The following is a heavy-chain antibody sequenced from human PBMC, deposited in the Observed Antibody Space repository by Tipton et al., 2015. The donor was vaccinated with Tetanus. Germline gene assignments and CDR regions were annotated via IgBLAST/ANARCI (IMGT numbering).Heavy chain of an antibody. V-gene: IGHV4-28*01. J-gene: IGHJ4*02. CDR1: GHSVSSTNW. D-gene: IGHD2-8*01. Sequence: TLSLTCSVSGHSVSSTNWWGWVRQPPGKGLEWIGYIYYSGRTYYNPSPKSRVTMSVDTSKNQFSLKLSSVTAVDTAVYYCARKTDGHFPFDDWGQGTLVTVSS. CDR2: IYYSGRT. CDR3: ARKTDGHFPFDD.